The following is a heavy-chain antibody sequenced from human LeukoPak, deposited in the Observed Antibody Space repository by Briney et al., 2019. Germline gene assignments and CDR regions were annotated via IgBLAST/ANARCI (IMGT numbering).Heavy chain of an antibody. J-gene: IGHJ4*02. Sequence: GGSLRLSCAASGFTFSSYSRNWVRQAPGKGLEWVSSISSSSSYIYYADSVKGRFTISRDNAKNSLYLQMNSLRAEDTAVYYCARDTHSGSSWYPFDYWGQGTLVTVSS. CDR3: ARDTHSGSSWYPFDY. D-gene: IGHD6-13*01. CDR1: GFTFSSYS. V-gene: IGHV3-21*01. CDR2: ISSSSSYI.